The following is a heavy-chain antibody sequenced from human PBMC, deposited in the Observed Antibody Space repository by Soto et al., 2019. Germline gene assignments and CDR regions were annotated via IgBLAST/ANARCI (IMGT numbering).Heavy chain of an antibody. J-gene: IGHJ4*02. CDR2: IYYSGST. D-gene: IGHD3-10*01. CDR3: ARHNYGSGSTYFDY. V-gene: IGHV4-59*08. CDR1: GGSISSYY. Sequence: SETLSLTCTVSGGSISSYYWSWIRQPPGKGLEWIGYIYYSGSTNYNPSIKSRANISVDTSKNQFSLKLNSMTAADTAVYYCARHNYGSGSTYFDYWGQGTLVTVSA.